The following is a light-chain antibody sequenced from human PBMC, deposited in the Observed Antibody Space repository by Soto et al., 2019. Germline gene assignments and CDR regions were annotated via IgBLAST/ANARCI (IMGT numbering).Light chain of an antibody. V-gene: IGLV1-40*01. Sequence: QSVLTQSPSVSGAPGQRVSISCTGTSSNIGAGFDVHWYQQLPATAPKLLIYGNNNRPSGVTDRFSGSKSGTSAALAITGLQAEDEADYYCHSDDTSLSGGSVFGTGTKVTVL. CDR3: HSDDTSLSGGSV. CDR2: GNN. CDR1: SSNIGAGFD. J-gene: IGLJ1*01.